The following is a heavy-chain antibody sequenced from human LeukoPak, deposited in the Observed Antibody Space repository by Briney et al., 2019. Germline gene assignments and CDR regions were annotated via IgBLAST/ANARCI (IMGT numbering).Heavy chain of an antibody. V-gene: IGHV3-30*14. CDR2: ISYDGSNK. J-gene: IGHJ4*02. D-gene: IGHD2-15*01. CDR1: GFTFSNYA. Sequence: PGGSLRLSCAASGFTFSNYAMHWVRQAPGKGLEWVAVISYDGSNKYYADSVKGRFTISRDNSNNTLYLQMGSLRPEDMAVYYCARESPLGGSCYDYWGQGTLVTVSS. CDR3: ARESPLGGSCYDY.